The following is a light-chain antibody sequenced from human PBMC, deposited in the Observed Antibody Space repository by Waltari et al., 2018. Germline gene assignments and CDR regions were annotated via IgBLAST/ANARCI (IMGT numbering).Light chain of an antibody. CDR3: QQRNTWWT. CDR2: DAS. J-gene: IGKJ1*01. CDR1: QSVGSY. V-gene: IGKV3-11*01. Sequence: IVLTQSPATLSLSPGDRATLSCRASQSVGSYLAWYQQRPGQAPRLLISDASNRATGIPARFSGSGSETDFTLTISSLEPEDFAVYYCQQRNTWWTFGQGTKVEIK.